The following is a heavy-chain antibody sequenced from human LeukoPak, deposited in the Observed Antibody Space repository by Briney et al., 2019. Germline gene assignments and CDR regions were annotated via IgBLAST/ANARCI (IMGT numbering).Heavy chain of an antibody. CDR2: INPNSGGT. V-gene: IGHV1-2*02. Sequence: ASVKVSCKASGYTFTGYYMHWVRQAPGQGLEWMGWINPNSGGTNYAQKFQGRVTMTRDTSISTAYMELSRLRSDDTAVYYCARGRFMSSLPYYYYYMDVWGKGTTVTVSS. D-gene: IGHD6-13*01. CDR1: GYTFTGYY. CDR3: ARGRFMSSLPYYYYYMDV. J-gene: IGHJ6*03.